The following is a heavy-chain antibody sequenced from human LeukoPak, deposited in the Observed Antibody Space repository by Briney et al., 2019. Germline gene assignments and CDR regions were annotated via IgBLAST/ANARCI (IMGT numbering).Heavy chain of an antibody. CDR2: ISAYNGNT. D-gene: IGHD4-17*01. CDR3: ARVYGDYSYYYYYYMDV. CDR1: GYTFTGYY. Sequence: ASVKVSCKASGYTFTGYYMHWVRQAPGQGLEWMGWISAYNGNTNYAQKLQGRVTMTTDTSTSTAYMELRSLRSDDTAVYYCARVYGDYSYYYYYYMDVWGKGTTVTISS. J-gene: IGHJ6*03. V-gene: IGHV1-18*04.